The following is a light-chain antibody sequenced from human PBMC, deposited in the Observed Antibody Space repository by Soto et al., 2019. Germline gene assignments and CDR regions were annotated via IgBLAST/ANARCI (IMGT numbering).Light chain of an antibody. Sequence: EIVMTQSPATLSVSPGEGATLSCRASQSVSSNLAWYQQKPGQAPRLLIYGASIRATGIPDRFSGSGSGTDFTLTISRLEPADSAVYYCQQFGGSPRLSFGGGTKVDIK. CDR1: QSVSSN. J-gene: IGKJ4*01. V-gene: IGKV3-20*01. CDR3: QQFGGSPRLS. CDR2: GAS.